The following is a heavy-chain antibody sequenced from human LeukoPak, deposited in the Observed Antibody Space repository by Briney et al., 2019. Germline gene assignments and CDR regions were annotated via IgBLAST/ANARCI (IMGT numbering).Heavy chain of an antibody. D-gene: IGHD3-9*01. CDR1: GFTFSIYG. J-gene: IGHJ4*02. CDR2: IGNDAKTT. Sequence: GGSLRLSCAASGFTFSIYGTHWVRQAPGKGLEWVAVIGNDAKTTYYADSVKGRFTISRDNSKNTLYLQMNSLRAEDTAVYYCAKGANLRYFDWLHFDYWGQGTLVTVSS. V-gene: IGHV3-30*18. CDR3: AKGANLRYFDWLHFDY.